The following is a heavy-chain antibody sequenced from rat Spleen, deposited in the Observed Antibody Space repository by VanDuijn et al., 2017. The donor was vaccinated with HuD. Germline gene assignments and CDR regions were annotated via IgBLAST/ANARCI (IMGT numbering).Heavy chain of an antibody. J-gene: IGHJ3*01. V-gene: IGHV2S8*01. D-gene: IGHD1-9*01. CDR3: TREGHTMDRATYWFAY. Sequence: QVQLKESGPGLVQPSQTLSLTCTVSGFSLINYGVSWVRQPPGKGLEWIAAVSSGGNTYYDSTLKSRLSISRDTSKSQVFLKIYSLQTEDTAIYFCTREGHTMDRATYWFAYWGQGTLVTVSS. CDR2: VSSGGNT. CDR1: GFSLINYG.